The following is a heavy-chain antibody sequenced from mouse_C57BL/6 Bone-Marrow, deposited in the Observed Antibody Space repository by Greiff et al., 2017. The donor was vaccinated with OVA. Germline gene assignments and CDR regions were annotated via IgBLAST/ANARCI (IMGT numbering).Heavy chain of an antibody. J-gene: IGHJ2*01. CDR1: GYAFSSSW. V-gene: IGHV1-82*01. Sequence: VQLQQSGPELVKPGASVKISCKASGYAFSSSWMNWVKQRPGKGLEWIGRIYPGDGDPNYNGKFKGEATLTADKSSSTAYMQLSSLTSEDSAVYVCARHEDGYYASYFDYWGQGTTLTVSS. D-gene: IGHD2-3*01. CDR3: ARHEDGYYASYFDY. CDR2: IYPGDGDP.